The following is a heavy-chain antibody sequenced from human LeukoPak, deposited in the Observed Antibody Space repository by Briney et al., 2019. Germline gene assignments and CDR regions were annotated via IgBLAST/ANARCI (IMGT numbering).Heavy chain of an antibody. CDR2: ISSSSSYI. CDR1: GFTVSSNY. D-gene: IGHD6-6*01. Sequence: GGSLRLSCAASGFTVSSNYMSWVRQAPGKGLEWVSSISSSSSYIYYADSVKGRFTISRDNAKNSLYLQMNSLRAEDTAVYYCAREPYSSSIFDYWGQGTLVTVSS. V-gene: IGHV3-21*01. J-gene: IGHJ4*02. CDR3: AREPYSSSIFDY.